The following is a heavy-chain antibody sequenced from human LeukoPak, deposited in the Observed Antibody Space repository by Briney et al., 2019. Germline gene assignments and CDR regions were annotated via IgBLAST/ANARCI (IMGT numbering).Heavy chain of an antibody. CDR1: GYSFTSYW. Sequence: KVGESPKISCKGSGYSFTSYWIGWVRQMPGKGLEWMGIIYPGDSDTKYSPSFQGQVTISADKSISTAYLQWSSLKASDTAMYYCARTGYTSGWYVGSFDYWGQEPWSPSPQ. J-gene: IGHJ4*01. V-gene: IGHV5-51*01. D-gene: IGHD6-19*01. CDR3: ARTGYTSGWYVGSFDY. CDR2: IYPGDSDT.